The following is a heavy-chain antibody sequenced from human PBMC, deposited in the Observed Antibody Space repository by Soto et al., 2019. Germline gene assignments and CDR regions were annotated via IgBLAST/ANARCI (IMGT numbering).Heavy chain of an antibody. Sequence: QVQLQESGPGLVKPSQTLSLTCTVSGVSINSDDYYWTWIRLSPGKGPEWIVNISYSGSASSNPSLKSRVTTSVDTSKNQCSLNLYSVTAADTDVYYCASRLSDTASHYNICFDPWCQGTLVTVSS. J-gene: IGHJ5*02. CDR2: ISYSGSA. D-gene: IGHD2-15*01. CDR1: GVSINSDDYY. V-gene: IGHV4-30-4*01. CDR3: ASRLSDTASHYNICFDP.